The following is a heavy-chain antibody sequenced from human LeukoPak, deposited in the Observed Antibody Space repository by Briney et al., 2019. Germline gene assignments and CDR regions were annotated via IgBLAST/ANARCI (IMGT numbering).Heavy chain of an antibody. CDR2: IYYSGST. D-gene: IGHD3-3*01. Sequence: PSETLSLTCTVSGGSISSYYWSWIRQPPGKGLAWIGYIYYSGSTNYNPSLKSRVTISVDTSKNQFSLKLSPVTAADTAVYYCARGGYDFWSGSDAFDIWGQGTMVTVSS. CDR3: ARGGYDFWSGSDAFDI. J-gene: IGHJ3*02. V-gene: IGHV4-59*01. CDR1: GGSISSYY.